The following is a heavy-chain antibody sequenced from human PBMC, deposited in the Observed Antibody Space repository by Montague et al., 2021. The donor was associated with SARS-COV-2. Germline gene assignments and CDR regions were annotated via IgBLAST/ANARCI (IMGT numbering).Heavy chain of an antibody. D-gene: IGHD3-9*01. CDR1: GFSLSTSGMC. Sequence: PALVKPTQTLTLTCTFSGFSLSTSGMCVSWIRQPPGKALEWPALIDWDDDKYYSTSLKTRLTISKDTSKNQVVLTMTNMDPVDTATYYCARMFYDILTGYRNFDYWGQGTLVTVSS. CDR2: IDWDDDK. V-gene: IGHV2-70*01. CDR3: ARMFYDILTGYRNFDY. J-gene: IGHJ4*02.